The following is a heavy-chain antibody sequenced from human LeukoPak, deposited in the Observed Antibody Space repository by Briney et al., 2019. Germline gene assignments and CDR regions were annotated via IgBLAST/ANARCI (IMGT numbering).Heavy chain of an antibody. CDR3: ARDLRFWSIPVPV. J-gene: IGHJ6*04. D-gene: IGHD3-3*01. CDR1: GGSISSYY. V-gene: IGHV4-4*07. CDR2: IYTSGST. Sequence: SETLSLTCTVSGGSISSYYWSWIRQPAGKGLEWIGRIYTSGSTNYNPSLKSRVTISVDKSKNQFSLKLSSVTAADTAVYYCARDLRFWSIPVPVWGKGTRVTVSS.